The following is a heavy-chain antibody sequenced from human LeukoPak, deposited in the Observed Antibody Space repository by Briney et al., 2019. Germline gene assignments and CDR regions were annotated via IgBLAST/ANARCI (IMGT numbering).Heavy chain of an antibody. CDR2: IYTRGST. CDR3: ARVRGYGDPNWFDP. CDR1: GGSINNYY. V-gene: IGHV4-4*07. D-gene: IGHD4-17*01. Sequence: SETLSLTCTVSGGSINNYYWSWIRQPAGKGLEWIGRIYTRGSTNYNPSLKSRVTISVDTSKNQFSLKLTSVTAADTAVYYCARVRGYGDPNWFDPWGQGTLVTVSS. J-gene: IGHJ5*02.